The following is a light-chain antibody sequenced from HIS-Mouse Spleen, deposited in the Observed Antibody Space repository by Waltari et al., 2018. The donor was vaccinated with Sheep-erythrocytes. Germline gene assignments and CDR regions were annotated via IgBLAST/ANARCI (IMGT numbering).Light chain of an antibody. Sequence: SYELTQPPSVSVSPGQTASITCSGDKLGDKYACWYQQKPGQSPVLVIYQDRKRPSGIPGRFSGSNSGNTATLTISGTQAMDEADYYCQAWDSSTVVFGEGTKLTVL. CDR1: KLGDKY. CDR3: QAWDSSTVV. V-gene: IGLV3-1*01. CDR2: QDR. J-gene: IGLJ2*01.